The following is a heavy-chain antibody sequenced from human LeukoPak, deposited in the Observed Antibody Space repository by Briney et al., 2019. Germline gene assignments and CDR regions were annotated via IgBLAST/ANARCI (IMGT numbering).Heavy chain of an antibody. CDR2: IRPSGDNT. CDR1: GFTFSSYD. D-gene: IGHD4-17*01. V-gene: IGHV3-23*01. CDR3: AAVNGDAELGY. Sequence: PGGSLRLSCAASGFTFSSYDMTWVRQAPGRGLEWVSSIRPSGDNTYYGDSVKGRFTISRDNSKNTVYLQMNNMRVDDTAVYYCAAVNGDAELGYWGQGTLVTVSS. J-gene: IGHJ4*02.